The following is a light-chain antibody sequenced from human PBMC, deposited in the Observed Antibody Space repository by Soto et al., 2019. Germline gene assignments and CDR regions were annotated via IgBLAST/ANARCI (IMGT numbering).Light chain of an antibody. CDR1: QSVGRD. V-gene: IGKV3-15*01. J-gene: IGKJ4*01. CDR2: SAS. CDR3: QQYNNWPLT. Sequence: EIVMTQSPATLSVSPGERATLSCRASQSVGRDLAWYQQKPGQTPRLLIYSASTRATGIPARFSGSGSGTEFTLTISSLQSEDFAVYYCQQYNNWPLTFGGGTKV.